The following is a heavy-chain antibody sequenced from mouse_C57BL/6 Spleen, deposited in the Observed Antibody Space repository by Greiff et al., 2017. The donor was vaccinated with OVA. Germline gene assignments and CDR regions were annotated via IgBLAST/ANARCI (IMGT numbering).Heavy chain of an antibody. CDR1: GYTFTSYW. CDR3: TRRYYGSSLWYFDV. J-gene: IGHJ1*03. V-gene: IGHV1-5*01. D-gene: IGHD1-1*01. Sequence: EVQLQQSGTVLARPGASVKMSCKTSGYTFTSYWMHWVKQRPGQGLEWIGAIYPGNSDTSYNQKFKGKAKLTAVTSASTAYMELSSLTNEDSAVYYCTRRYYGSSLWYFDVWGTGTTVTVSS. CDR2: IYPGNSDT.